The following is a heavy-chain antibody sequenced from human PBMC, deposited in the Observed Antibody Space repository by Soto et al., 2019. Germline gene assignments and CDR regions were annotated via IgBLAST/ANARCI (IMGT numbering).Heavy chain of an antibody. CDR3: ARDRYDGSGSPYPAY. CDR1: GGSMSEYF. Sequence: SETLSLTCSVSGGSMSEYFWNCLRQSPGKGLEWIGYIYSLGSTDYNHSLKSRVTISVDTSKRQFSMRLTSVTAADTAVYYCARDRYDGSGSPYPAYWGPGNQVTVS. D-gene: IGHD3-10*01. V-gene: IGHV4-59*13. J-gene: IGHJ4*02. CDR2: IYSLGST.